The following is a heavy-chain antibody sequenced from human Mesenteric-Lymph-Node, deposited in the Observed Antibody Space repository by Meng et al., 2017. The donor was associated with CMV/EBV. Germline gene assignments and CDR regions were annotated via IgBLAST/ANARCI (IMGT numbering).Heavy chain of an antibody. D-gene: IGHD2-15*01. CDR2: ISSSSSYI. V-gene: IGHV3-21*01. Sequence: GESLKISCAASGFTFANCAMNWVRQAPGKGLEWVSSISSSSSYIYYADSVKGRFTISRDNAKNSLYLQMNSLRAEDTAVYYCATDIPSTWYLEGDYYYYGMDVWGQGTTVTVSS. J-gene: IGHJ6*02. CDR3: ATDIPSTWYLEGDYYYYGMDV. CDR1: GFTFANCA.